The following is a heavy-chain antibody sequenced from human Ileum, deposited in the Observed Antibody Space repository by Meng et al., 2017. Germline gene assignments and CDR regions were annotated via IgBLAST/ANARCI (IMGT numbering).Heavy chain of an antibody. D-gene: IGHD3-22*01. V-gene: IGHV4-34*01. Sequence: RASETLLCPGAVCCWCLSGYDWIRIRQSPEKGLEWIGEINNGGGTNYHPSLSSRVTISVDTSKNQFSLKVNSVTAADTAFYYCARVDFRGDSRDSSGMGLWGQGTLVTVSS. CDR3: ARVDFRGDSRDSSGMGL. CDR2: INNGGGT. J-gene: IGHJ4*02. CDR1: CWCLSGYD.